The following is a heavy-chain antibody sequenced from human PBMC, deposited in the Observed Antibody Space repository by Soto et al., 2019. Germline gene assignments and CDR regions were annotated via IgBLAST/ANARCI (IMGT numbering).Heavy chain of an antibody. V-gene: IGHV1-3*01. CDR3: ARPEGVYYDSSGYNWFDP. CDR1: GYTFTSYA. CDR2: INAGNGNT. J-gene: IGHJ5*02. D-gene: IGHD3-22*01. Sequence: GASVKVSCKASGYTFTSYAMHWVRQAPGQRLEWMGWINAGNGNTKYSQKFQGRVTITRDTSASTAYMELSSLRSEDTAVYYCARPEGVYYDSSGYNWFDPWGQGTLVTLSS.